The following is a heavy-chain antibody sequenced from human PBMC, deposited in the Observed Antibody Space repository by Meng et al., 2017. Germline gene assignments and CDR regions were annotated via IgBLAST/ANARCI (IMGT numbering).Heavy chain of an antibody. D-gene: IGHD6-19*01. Sequence: ASVQVSCKASGYTFTSYYMHWVRQAPGQGLEWMGIINPSGGSTSYAQKFQGSVTMTRDTSTSTVYMKLSSLRSEDTAVYYCARDERIAVAGSFSLQHWGQGTLVTVSS. V-gene: IGHV1-46*01. CDR2: INPSGGST. J-gene: IGHJ1*01. CDR1: GYTFTSYY. CDR3: ARDERIAVAGSFSLQH.